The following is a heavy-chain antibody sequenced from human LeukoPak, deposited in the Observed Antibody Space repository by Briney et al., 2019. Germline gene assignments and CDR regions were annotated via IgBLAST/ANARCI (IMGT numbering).Heavy chain of an antibody. V-gene: IGHV3-30-3*01. J-gene: IGHJ5*02. CDR3: AREYSSGWYSWFDP. D-gene: IGHD6-19*01. CDR1: GFTFSSYA. Sequence: GGSLRLSCAASGFTFSSYAMHWVRQAPGKGLEWVAVISYDGSNKYYADSVKGRFTISRDNSKNTLYLQMNSLRAEDTAVYYCAREYSSGWYSWFDPWGQGTLVTVSS. CDR2: ISYDGSNK.